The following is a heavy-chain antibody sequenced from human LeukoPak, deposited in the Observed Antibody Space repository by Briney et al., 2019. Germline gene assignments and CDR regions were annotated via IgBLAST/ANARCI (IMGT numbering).Heavy chain of an antibody. V-gene: IGHV1-69*01. D-gene: IGHD3-22*01. Sequence: SVKVSCKASGGTFSSYAISWVRQAPGQGLEWMGGIIPIFGTANYAQMFQGRVTITADESTSTAYMELSSLRSEDTAVYYCARGGYYYDSSGYSHLPDYWGQGTLVTVSA. CDR3: ARGGYYYDSSGYSHLPDY. J-gene: IGHJ4*02. CDR1: GGTFSSYA. CDR2: IIPIFGTA.